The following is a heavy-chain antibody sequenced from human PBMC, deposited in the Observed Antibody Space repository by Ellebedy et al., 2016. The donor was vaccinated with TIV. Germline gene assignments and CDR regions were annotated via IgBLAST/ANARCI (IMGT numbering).Heavy chain of an antibody. V-gene: IGHV3-23*01. J-gene: IGHJ4*02. CDR1: GFTFSRAW. CDR2: ISGSGGST. D-gene: IGHD1-26*01. CDR3: AKAKVGASYYFHY. Sequence: GESLKISCAASGFTFSRAWMNWVRQAPGKGLEWVSVISGSGGSTYYADSVKGRFTISRDNSENTLYLQMNSLGADDTAVYYCAKAKVGASYYFHYWGQGTLVTVSS.